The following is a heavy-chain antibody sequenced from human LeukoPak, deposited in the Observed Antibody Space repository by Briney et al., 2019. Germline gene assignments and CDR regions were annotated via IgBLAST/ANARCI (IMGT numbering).Heavy chain of an antibody. Sequence: GGSLRLSCAASGFTFSSYAMHLVRQAPGKGLEYVSAISSNGGSTYYANSVKGRFTISRDNSKNTLYLQMGSLRAEDMAVYYCARTITIFGVGTSYFGMDVWGQGTTVTVSS. CDR3: ARTITIFGVGTSYFGMDV. V-gene: IGHV3-64*01. CDR1: GFTFSSYA. J-gene: IGHJ6*02. CDR2: ISSNGGST. D-gene: IGHD3-3*01.